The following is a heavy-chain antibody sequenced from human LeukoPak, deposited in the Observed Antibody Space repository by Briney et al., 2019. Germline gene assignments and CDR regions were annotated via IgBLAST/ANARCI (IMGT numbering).Heavy chain of an antibody. V-gene: IGHV3-21*01. CDR3: ARFIAAAVRSEFDY. Sequence: GGSLRLSCAASGFTFSSYTMTWVRQAPGRGLEWVSSVSSCSTYIYYADSVKGRFTISRDNAKNSLYLQMNSLRAEDTAVYYCARFIAAAVRSEFDYWGQGTLVTVSS. CDR2: VSSCSTYI. J-gene: IGHJ4*02. CDR1: GFTFSSYT. D-gene: IGHD6-13*01.